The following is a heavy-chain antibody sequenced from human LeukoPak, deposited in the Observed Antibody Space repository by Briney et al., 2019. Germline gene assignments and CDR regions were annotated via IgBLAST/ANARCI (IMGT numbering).Heavy chain of an antibody. Sequence: GGSLRLSCAASGFTFSSYAMHWVRQAPGKGLEWVAVISYDGSNKYYADSVKGRFTISRDNSKNTLYLQMNSLRAEDTAVYYCAREGLRGADDAFDIWGQGTMVTVSS. J-gene: IGHJ3*02. CDR1: GFTFSSYA. CDR2: ISYDGSNK. CDR3: AREGLRGADDAFDI. V-gene: IGHV3-30-3*01.